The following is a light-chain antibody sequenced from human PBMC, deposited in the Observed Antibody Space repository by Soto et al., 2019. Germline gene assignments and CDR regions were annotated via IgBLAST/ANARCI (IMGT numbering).Light chain of an antibody. CDR3: QQSYSTPRT. Sequence: DIQMTQSPSSLSASVGDRATITCRASQSISSYLNWYQQKLGKAPKLLIYSTSSLQSGVPSRFSGSGSGTDFTLTITSLQPEDFATYYCQQSYSTPRTFGQGTKVAIK. CDR2: STS. J-gene: IGKJ1*01. CDR1: QSISSY. V-gene: IGKV1-39*01.